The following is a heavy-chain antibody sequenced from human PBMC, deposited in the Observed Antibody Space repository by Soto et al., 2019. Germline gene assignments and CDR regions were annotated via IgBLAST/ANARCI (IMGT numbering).Heavy chain of an antibody. Sequence: GASVKVSCKASGYTFTSYGISWVRQAPGQGLEWMGWISAYNGNTNYAQKLQGRVTMTTDTSTSTAYMELRSLGSDDTAVYYCARGVRFGELFFYYYYMDVWGKGTTVTVSS. D-gene: IGHD3-10*01. J-gene: IGHJ6*03. CDR1: GYTFTSYG. V-gene: IGHV1-18*01. CDR3: ARGVRFGELFFYYYYMDV. CDR2: ISAYNGNT.